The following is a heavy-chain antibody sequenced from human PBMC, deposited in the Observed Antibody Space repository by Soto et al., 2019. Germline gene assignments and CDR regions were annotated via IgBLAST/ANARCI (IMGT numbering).Heavy chain of an antibody. J-gene: IGHJ4*02. CDR1: GGSISSSSYY. CDR2: IYYSGST. Sequence: QLQLQESGPGLVKPSETLSLTCTVSGGSISSSSYYWGWIRQPPGKGLEWIGSIYYSGSTYYNPSLKSRVTISVDTSKNQFSLRLSSVTAADPAVYSCARRQVEGPVDYWGQGTLVTVSS. V-gene: IGHV4-39*01. CDR3: ARRQVEGPVDY.